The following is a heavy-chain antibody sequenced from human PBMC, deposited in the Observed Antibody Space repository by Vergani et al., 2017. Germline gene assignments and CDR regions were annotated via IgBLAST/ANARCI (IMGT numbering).Heavy chain of an antibody. J-gene: IGHJ4*02. CDR3: AKDQISYDFWSGYVAFDY. D-gene: IGHD3-3*01. V-gene: IGHV4-38-2*02. Sequence: QVQLKESGPGLVKPSETLSLPCTVSNFFISSNAYYLGWIRQAPGRGLEWIGSLHHNGATSHNPSLRSRVTMSVDTSKNQFSLSLNSVTAADTAVYYCAKDQISYDFWSGYVAFDYWGQGTLVTVSS. CDR2: LHHNGAT. CDR1: NFFISSNAYY.